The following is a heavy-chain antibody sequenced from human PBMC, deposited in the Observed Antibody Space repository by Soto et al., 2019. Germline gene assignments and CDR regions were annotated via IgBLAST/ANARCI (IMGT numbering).Heavy chain of an antibody. J-gene: IGHJ4*02. V-gene: IGHV4-34*01. Sequence: SETLSLTCAVYGESFSGYYWSWIRQPPGKGLEWIGEINHSGSTNYNPSLKSRVTISVDTSKNQFSLKLSSVTAADTAMYYCARVPTMVRGVISGDDYFDYWGQGTLVTVSS. CDR1: GESFSGYY. CDR2: INHSGST. CDR3: ARVPTMVRGVISGDDYFDY. D-gene: IGHD3-10*01.